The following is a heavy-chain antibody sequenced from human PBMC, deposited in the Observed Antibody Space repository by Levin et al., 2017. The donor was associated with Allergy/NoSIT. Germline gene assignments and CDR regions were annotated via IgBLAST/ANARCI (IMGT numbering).Heavy chain of an antibody. CDR2: ISVSGGKT. CDR3: AKHGGY. V-gene: IGHV3-23*01. CDR1: GFTFSSYA. J-gene: IGHJ4*02. D-gene: IGHD3-16*01. Sequence: LAGGSLRLSCAASGFTFSSYAMTWVRQAPGRGLEWVSGISVSGGKTFYAESVKGRFTVSRDNTKNTLYLQMNSLRAEDTAVYYCAKHGGYWGQGTLVTVSS.